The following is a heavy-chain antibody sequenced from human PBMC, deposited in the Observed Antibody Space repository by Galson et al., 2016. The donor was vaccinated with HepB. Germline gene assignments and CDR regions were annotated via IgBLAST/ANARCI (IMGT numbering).Heavy chain of an antibody. CDR3: ARVSLIRGPDP. J-gene: IGHJ5*02. V-gene: IGHV4-31*03. CDR1: GDSITSGDYS. CDR2: TSDTGIT. D-gene: IGHD3-10*01. Sequence: TLSLTCIVSGDSITSGDYSWTWIRQHPGKGLEWIGYTSDTGITDYNPSLKSRLTISVDTSKKQFSLNLRSVTAADTAFYYCARVSLIRGPDPWGQGALVTVSS.